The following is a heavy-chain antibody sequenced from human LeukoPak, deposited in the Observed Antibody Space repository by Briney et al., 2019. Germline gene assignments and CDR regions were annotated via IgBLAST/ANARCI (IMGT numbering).Heavy chain of an antibody. V-gene: IGHV3-53*01. Sequence: PGGSLRLSCAASGFSVSSNYMSWVRQAPGKGLEWVSVIYSGGSTYYADSVKGRFTISRDNSKNTLYLQMNSLRAEDTAVYYCARWNWNYAFDIWGQGTMVTVSS. J-gene: IGHJ3*02. CDR3: ARWNWNYAFDI. CDR1: GFSVSSNY. D-gene: IGHD1-7*01. CDR2: IYSGGST.